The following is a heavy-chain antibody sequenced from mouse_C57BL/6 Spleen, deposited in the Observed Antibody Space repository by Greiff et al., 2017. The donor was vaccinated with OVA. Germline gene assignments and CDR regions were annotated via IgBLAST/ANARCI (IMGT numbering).Heavy chain of an antibody. Sequence: VQLQQSGAELVRPGASVTLSCKASGYTFTDYEMHWVKQTPVHGLEWIGAIDPETGGTAYNQKFKGKAILTADKSSSTAYMELRSLTSEDSAVYYCARGDYYGSSSAWFAYWGQGTLVTVSA. CDR2: IDPETGGT. CDR3: ARGDYYGSSSAWFAY. J-gene: IGHJ3*01. CDR1: GYTFTDYE. D-gene: IGHD1-1*01. V-gene: IGHV1-15*01.